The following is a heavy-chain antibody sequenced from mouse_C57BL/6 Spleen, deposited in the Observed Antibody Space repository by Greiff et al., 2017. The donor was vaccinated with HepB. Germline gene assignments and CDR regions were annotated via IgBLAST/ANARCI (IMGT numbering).Heavy chain of an antibody. CDR1: GYTFTSYW. V-gene: IGHV1-53*01. CDR3: AREGKNSRVLFAY. CDR2: INPSNGGT. Sequence: VQLQQSGTELVKPGASVKLSCKASGYTFTSYWMHWVKQRPGQGLEWIGNINPSNGGTNYNEKFKSKATLTVDKSSSTAYMQLSSLTSEDSAVYYCAREGKNSRVLFAYWGQGTLVTVSA. J-gene: IGHJ3*01.